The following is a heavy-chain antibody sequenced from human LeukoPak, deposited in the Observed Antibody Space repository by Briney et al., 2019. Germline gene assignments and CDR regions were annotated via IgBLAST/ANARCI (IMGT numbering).Heavy chain of an antibody. V-gene: IGHV4-59*08. CDR2: IYYSGST. Sequence: SETLSLTCTVSGGSISSYYWSWIRQPPGKGLEWIGYIYYSGSTNYNPSLKSRVTISVDPSKNQFSLKLSSVTAADTAVYYCARHNYYYDSSGSDAFDIWGQGTMVTVSS. CDR1: GGSISSYY. CDR3: ARHNYYYDSSGSDAFDI. D-gene: IGHD3-22*01. J-gene: IGHJ3*02.